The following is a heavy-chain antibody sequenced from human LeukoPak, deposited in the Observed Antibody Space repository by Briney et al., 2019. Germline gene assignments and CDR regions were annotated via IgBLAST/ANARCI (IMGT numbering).Heavy chain of an antibody. J-gene: IGHJ6*03. V-gene: IGHV3-20*01. CDR3: ARVAAAAGYYYYYYMDV. D-gene: IGHD6-13*01. Sequence: GGSLRLSCAASGFTFSTYNMNWVRQAPGKGLEWVSGINWNGGSTGYADSVKGRFTISRDNAKNSLYLQMNSLRAEDTALYHCARVAAAAGYYYYYYMDVWGKGTTVTISS. CDR2: INWNGGST. CDR1: GFTFSTYN.